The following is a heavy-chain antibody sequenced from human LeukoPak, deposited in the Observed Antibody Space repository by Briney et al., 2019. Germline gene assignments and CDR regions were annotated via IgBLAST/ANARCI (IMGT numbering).Heavy chain of an antibody. Sequence: SQPLSLTCAISGDSVSSHIAAWNWIRQSPSRGLDWLGRTYYRSKWYNDDAVSVNTRITINPDTSRNQFSLQLNSVTPEDTAVYYCARDQGGFDYWGQGTLVTVSS. D-gene: IGHD1-26*01. J-gene: IGHJ4*01. V-gene: IGHV6-1*01. CDR1: GDSVSSHIAA. CDR2: TYYRSKWYN. CDR3: ARDQGGFDY.